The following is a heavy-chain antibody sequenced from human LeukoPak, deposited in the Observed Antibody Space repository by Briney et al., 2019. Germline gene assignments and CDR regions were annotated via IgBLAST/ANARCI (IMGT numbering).Heavy chain of an antibody. Sequence: PSQTLSLTCTVSGVSISSGDYYWSWIRQHPGKGLEWIGYIYYSGSTYYNPSLKSRVTISVDTSKNQFSLKLSSVTAADTAVYYCARAPIVVVPAAPHDAFDIWGQGTMVTVSS. D-gene: IGHD2-2*01. CDR1: GVSISSGDYY. CDR3: ARAPIVVVPAAPHDAFDI. J-gene: IGHJ3*02. CDR2: IYYSGST. V-gene: IGHV4-31*03.